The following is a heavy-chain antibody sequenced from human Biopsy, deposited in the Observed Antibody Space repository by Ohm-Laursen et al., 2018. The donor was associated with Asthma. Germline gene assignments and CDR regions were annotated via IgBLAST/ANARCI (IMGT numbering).Heavy chain of an antibody. D-gene: IGHD3-10*01. Sequence: SDTLSLTCTVSGGSVSTGSYYWSWIRQPPGKGLEWLGYFYYTGSDNYNPSLKSRVTISVDTSKNQFSLRLNSVTAADTAVYYCARGPNYHGSGRAPIGMDVWGQGTTVTVSS. V-gene: IGHV4-61*01. CDR3: ARGPNYHGSGRAPIGMDV. J-gene: IGHJ6*02. CDR2: FYYTGSD. CDR1: GGSVSTGSYY.